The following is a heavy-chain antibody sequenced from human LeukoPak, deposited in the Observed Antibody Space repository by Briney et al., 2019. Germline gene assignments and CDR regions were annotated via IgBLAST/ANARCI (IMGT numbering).Heavy chain of an antibody. CDR3: AKVRISRPFNYFDY. CDR2: ISGSGGST. V-gene: IGHV3-23*01. Sequence: GGSLRLSCAASGFTFSSYAMSWVRQAPGKGLEWVSAISGSGGSTYHADSVKGRFTISRDNSKNTLYLQMNSLRAEDTAVYYCAKVRISRPFNYFDYWGQGTLVTVSS. J-gene: IGHJ4*02. CDR1: GFTFSSYA. D-gene: IGHD2-2*01.